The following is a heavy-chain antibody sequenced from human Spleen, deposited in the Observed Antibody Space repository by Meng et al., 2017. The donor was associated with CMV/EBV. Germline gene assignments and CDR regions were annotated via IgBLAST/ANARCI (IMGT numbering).Heavy chain of an antibody. J-gene: IGHJ4*02. CDR3: ARDNINRVFSF. CDR1: GYTFTDYY. CDR2: INANGGGT. D-gene: IGHD1-14*01. V-gene: IGHV1-2*02. Sequence: ASVKVSCKAFGYTFTDYYVHWVRQAPGQGPEWMGWINANGGGTNYAQKFQGRVTLTRDTSISTAYMELNRLTSDDTAVYYCARDNINRVFSFWGQGTVVTVSS.